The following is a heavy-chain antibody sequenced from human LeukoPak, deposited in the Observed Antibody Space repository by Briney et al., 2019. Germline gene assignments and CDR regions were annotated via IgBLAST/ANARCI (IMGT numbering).Heavy chain of an antibody. D-gene: IGHD6-13*01. CDR2: IYYNGNT. V-gene: IGHV4-59*12. CDR1: DGSINSYY. CDR3: ARGRELGNPIAAAGTVGY. J-gene: IGHJ4*02. Sequence: SETLSLTCSVSDGSINSYYWNWIRRPPGKGLEWIGYIYYNGNTNYNPSLKSRVTISVDTSKNQFSLKLSSVTAADTAVYYCARGRELGNPIAAAGTVGYWGQGTLVTVSS.